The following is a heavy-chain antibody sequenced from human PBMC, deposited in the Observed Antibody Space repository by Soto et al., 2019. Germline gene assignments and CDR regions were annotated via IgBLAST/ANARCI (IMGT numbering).Heavy chain of an antibody. Sequence: SGPTLLNTTQTLTLTCSFSGFSLNTVSMCVSWIRQTPGKALEWLALIDWEDEKFYSASLKTRLTISSDTSKNQVVLTMTNMNPADTGTYYCAFLRLDTSGYHFDFWGLGTLVTGYS. CDR2: IDWEDEK. CDR3: AFLRLDTSGYHFDF. J-gene: IGHJ4*02. V-gene: IGHV2-70*12. D-gene: IGHD3-22*01. CDR1: GFSLNTVSMC.